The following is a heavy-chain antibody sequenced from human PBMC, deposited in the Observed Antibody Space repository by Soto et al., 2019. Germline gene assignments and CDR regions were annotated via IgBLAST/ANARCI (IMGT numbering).Heavy chain of an antibody. V-gene: IGHV1-69*01. J-gene: IGHJ6*02. CDR1: GGTFSSYA. Sequence: QVQLVQSGAEVKKPGSSVKVSCKASGGTFSSYAISWVRQAPGQGLEWMGGIIPIFGTANYAQKFQGRVTITADESTSTDYMELSSLRSEDTAVYYCASTPEFWSGYYPRGYYGMDVWGQGTTVTVSS. D-gene: IGHD3-3*01. CDR3: ASTPEFWSGYYPRGYYGMDV. CDR2: IIPIFGTA.